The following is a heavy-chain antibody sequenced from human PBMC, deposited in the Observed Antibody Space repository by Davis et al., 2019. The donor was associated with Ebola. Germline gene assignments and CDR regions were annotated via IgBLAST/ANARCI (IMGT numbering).Heavy chain of an antibody. CDR3: ARVLTRPQRRWFDP. CDR1: GYTFTSYD. CDR2: MNPNRCNA. V-gene: IGHV1-8*01. Sequence: ASSVKVSCKASGYTFTSYDINWVRQATGQGLAWMGWMNPNRCNAGYAQKFQGRVTMTRNTSITTAYMELSSLRSEDTAVYYCARVLTRPQRRWFDPWGQGTLVTVSS. J-gene: IGHJ5*02. D-gene: IGHD1-14*01.